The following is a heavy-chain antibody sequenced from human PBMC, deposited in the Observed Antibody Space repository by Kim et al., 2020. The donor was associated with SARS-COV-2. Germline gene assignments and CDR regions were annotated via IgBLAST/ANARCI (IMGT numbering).Heavy chain of an antibody. CDR1: GGSISSYY. CDR2: IYYSGST. CDR3: ARGRGEGLLYRGIPRQYYYMDV. D-gene: IGHD3-3*01. V-gene: IGHV4-59*01. J-gene: IGHJ6*03. Sequence: SETLSLTCTVSGGSISSYYWSWIRQPPGKGLEWIGYIYYSGSTNYNPSLKSRVTISVDTSKNQFSLKLSSVTAADTAVYYCARGRGEGLLYRGIPRQYYYMDVWGKGTTGTVSS.